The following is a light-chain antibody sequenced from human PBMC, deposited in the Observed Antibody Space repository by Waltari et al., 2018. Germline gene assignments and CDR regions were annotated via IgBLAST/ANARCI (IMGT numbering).Light chain of an antibody. CDR2: GAS. CDR3: QQYGSPYT. J-gene: IGKJ2*01. Sequence: EIVLTQSPGTLSLSPGERATLSCRASQSVSSSYLAWYQQKPGQAPRLLIYGASSRATGIPDRFSGSWSGTDFTLTISRLEPEDFAVYYCQQYGSPYTFGQGTKLEI. CDR1: QSVSSSY. V-gene: IGKV3-20*01.